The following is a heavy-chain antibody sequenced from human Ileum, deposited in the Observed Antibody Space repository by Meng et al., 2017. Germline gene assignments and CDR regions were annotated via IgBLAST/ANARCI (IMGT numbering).Heavy chain of an antibody. V-gene: IGHV4-4*02. D-gene: IGHD2-15*01. CDR3: VRHGGKYFDS. Sequence: QVPLEAAGPGLVGPSGTLSLPCTVSGGSISSSFYWSWVRQSPGKGLEWIGQIYLAGSPNYNPSLESRVTISVDKSKNQFSLRLTSVTAADTAIFYCVRHGGKYFDSWGQGTLVTVSS. CDR1: GGSISSSFY. CDR2: IYLAGSP. J-gene: IGHJ4*02.